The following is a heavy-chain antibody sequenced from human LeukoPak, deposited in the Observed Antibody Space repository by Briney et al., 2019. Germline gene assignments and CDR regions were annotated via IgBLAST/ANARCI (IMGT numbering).Heavy chain of an antibody. CDR1: GFIFSSYG. Sequence: PGGSLRLSCAASGFIFSSYGMHWVRQAPGKGLEWVTFISYDGSSKYYADSVKGRFTISRDNSKNTLYLQMNSLRADDTAVYYCARQRGSYYLDYWGQGTLVTVSS. J-gene: IGHJ4*02. CDR2: ISYDGSSK. V-gene: IGHV3-30*03. CDR3: ARQRGSYYLDY. D-gene: IGHD1-26*01.